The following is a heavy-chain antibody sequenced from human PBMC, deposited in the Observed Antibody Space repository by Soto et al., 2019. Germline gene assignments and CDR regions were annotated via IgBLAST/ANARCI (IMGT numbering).Heavy chain of an antibody. J-gene: IGHJ4*02. V-gene: IGHV1-2*02. Sequence: ASVKVSCKASGFTFTGHYIHWVRQAPGQGLEWMGWINPNSGGTSYAQKFQGRVTMTRDTSITTAYMELSRLSSDDTAVYYCANSGTFFRTYLGYFYYWGQETLFSISS. D-gene: IGHD1-26*01. CDR1: GFTFTGHY. CDR3: ANSGTFFRTYLGYFYY. CDR2: INPNSGGT.